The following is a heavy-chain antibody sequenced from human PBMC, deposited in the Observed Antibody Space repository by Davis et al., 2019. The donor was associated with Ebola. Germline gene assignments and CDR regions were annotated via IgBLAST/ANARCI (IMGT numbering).Heavy chain of an antibody. Sequence: GESLKISCAASGFTFKDYGMHWVRQVPGEGLEWLAVVWYDGDKTDYADSVKGRFTISRDNSQNTLYLQMNSLRAEDTAVYYCASVVVTTTPYYLNYWGQGTLVTVSS. D-gene: IGHD2-21*02. J-gene: IGHJ4*02. CDR3: ASVVVTTTPYYLNY. CDR1: GFTFKDYG. CDR2: VWYDGDKT. V-gene: IGHV3-33*01.